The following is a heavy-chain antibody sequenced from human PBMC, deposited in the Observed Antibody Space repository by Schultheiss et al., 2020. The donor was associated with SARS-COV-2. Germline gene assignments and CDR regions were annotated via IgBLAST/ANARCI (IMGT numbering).Heavy chain of an antibody. J-gene: IGHJ2*01. CDR2: IYTSGST. Sequence: SQTLSLTCTVSGGSISSGSYYWSWIRQPAGKGLEWIGRIYTSGSTYYNPSLKSRVTISVDTSNNRFSLKLSSVTAADTAVYYCARESGNSLSHWYFDPWGRGTLVTVSS. D-gene: IGHD1-26*01. CDR3: ARESGNSLSHWYFDP. CDR1: GGSISSGSYY. V-gene: IGHV4-61*02.